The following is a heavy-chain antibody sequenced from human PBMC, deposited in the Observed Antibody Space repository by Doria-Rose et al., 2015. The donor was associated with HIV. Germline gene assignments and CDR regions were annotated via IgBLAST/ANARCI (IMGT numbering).Heavy chain of an antibody. CDR2: IKQDGSEK. J-gene: IGHJ4*02. CDR1: GFTFSSYW. Sequence: EVQLVESGGGLVQPGGSLRLSCAASGFTFSSYWMSWVRQAPGKGLEWVANIKQDGSEKYYVDSVKGRFTISRDNAKNSLNLQMNSLRAEDTAVYYCARNLLEYYYDSSGFDGWGQGTLVTVSS. V-gene: IGHV3-7*01. CDR3: ARNLLEYYYDSSGFDG. D-gene: IGHD3-22*01.